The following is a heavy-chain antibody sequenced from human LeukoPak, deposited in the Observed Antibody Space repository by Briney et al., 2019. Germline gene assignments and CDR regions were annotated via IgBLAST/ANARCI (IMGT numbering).Heavy chain of an antibody. CDR3: ASVTVTTWAPDGHMDV. V-gene: IGHV1-69*05. CDR2: IIPMFGTT. D-gene: IGHD4-11*01. J-gene: IGHJ6*03. Sequence: SVKVSCKASGGTFSNYAISWVRQAPGQGLEWMGRIIPMFGTTNYAQNFQGRVTITTDESTSTAYMEVSSLRIEGTAVYYCASVTVTTWAPDGHMDVWGKGTTVTVSS. CDR1: GGTFSNYA.